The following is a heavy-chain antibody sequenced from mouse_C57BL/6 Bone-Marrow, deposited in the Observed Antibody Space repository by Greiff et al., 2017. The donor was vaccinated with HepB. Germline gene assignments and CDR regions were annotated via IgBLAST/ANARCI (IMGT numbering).Heavy chain of an antibody. CDR3: ARYDYGGAY. CDR2: IYPGDGDT. CDR1: GYAFSSSW. Sequence: VQLQQSGPELVKPGASVKISCKASGYAFSSSWMNWVKQRPGKGLEWIGRIYPGDGDTNYNGKFKGKATLTADKSSSTAYMQLSSLTSEDSAVYFCARYDYGGAYWGQGTLVTVSA. J-gene: IGHJ3*01. V-gene: IGHV1-82*01. D-gene: IGHD2-4*01.